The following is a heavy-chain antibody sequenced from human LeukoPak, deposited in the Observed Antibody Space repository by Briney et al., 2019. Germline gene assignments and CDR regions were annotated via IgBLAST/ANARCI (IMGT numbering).Heavy chain of an antibody. D-gene: IGHD3-16*02. J-gene: IGHJ4*02. Sequence: PGGSLRLSCAASGFTVSSNYMSWVRQAPGKGLEWVSVIYSGGSTYYADSVKGRFTISRDNSKNTLYLQMNSLRAEDTAVYYCAKGMITFGGVIVQCFDYWGQGTLVTVSS. CDR3: AKGMITFGGVIVQCFDY. CDR2: IYSGGST. CDR1: GFTVSSNY. V-gene: IGHV3-53*01.